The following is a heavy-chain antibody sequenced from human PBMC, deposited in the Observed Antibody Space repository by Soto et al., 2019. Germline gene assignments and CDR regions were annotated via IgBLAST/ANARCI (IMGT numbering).Heavy chain of an antibody. Sequence: QVQLVESGGGVVQPGRSLRLSRAASGFTFSSYGMHWVRQAPGKGLEWVAVISYDGSNKYYADSVKGRFTISRDNSKNTLYLQMNSLRAEDTVVYYCAKRPGYCSGGSCYSIDYWGQGTLVTVSS. V-gene: IGHV3-30*18. D-gene: IGHD2-15*01. CDR1: GFTFSSYG. J-gene: IGHJ4*02. CDR2: ISYDGSNK. CDR3: AKRPGYCSGGSCYSIDY.